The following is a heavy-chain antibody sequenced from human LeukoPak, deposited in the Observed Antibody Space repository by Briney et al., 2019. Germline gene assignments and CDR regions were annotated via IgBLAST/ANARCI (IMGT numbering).Heavy chain of an antibody. V-gene: IGHV4-4*07. J-gene: IGHJ4*02. CDR2: IYTSGST. CDR1: GGSISSYY. Sequence: SETLSLTCTVSGGSISSYYWSWIRQPAGKGLEWIGRIYTSGSTNYNPSLKSRVTMSVDTSKNQFSLKLSSVTAADTAVYYCARDPDYYDSSGHGSGYWGQGTLVTVSS. D-gene: IGHD3-22*01. CDR3: ARDPDYYDSSGHGSGY.